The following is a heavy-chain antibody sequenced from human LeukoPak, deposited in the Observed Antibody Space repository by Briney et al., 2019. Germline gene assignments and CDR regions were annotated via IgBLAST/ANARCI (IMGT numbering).Heavy chain of an antibody. J-gene: IGHJ4*02. CDR2: INHSGGT. Sequence: SETLSLTCAVYGGSFSGYYWSWIRQPPGKGLEWIGEINHSGGTNYNPSLKSRVTISVDTSKNQFSLKLSSVTAADTAVYYCARGMTTVIPFDYWGQGTLVTVSS. CDR1: GGSFSGYY. V-gene: IGHV4-34*01. D-gene: IGHD4-17*01. CDR3: ARGMTTVIPFDY.